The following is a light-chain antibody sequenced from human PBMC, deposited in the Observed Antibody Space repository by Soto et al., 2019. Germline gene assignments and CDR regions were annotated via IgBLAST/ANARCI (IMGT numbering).Light chain of an antibody. CDR2: DAS. CDR3: QQRSNWPT. Sequence: EIVLTQSPATLSLSPGERATLSCRASQSVSSYLAWYQQKPGQAPRLLIYDASNRATGIPARFSGSGSGTDFTLTISXLEPEDFAVYYCQQRSNWPTFGGGTKVEIK. J-gene: IGKJ4*01. V-gene: IGKV3-11*01. CDR1: QSVSSY.